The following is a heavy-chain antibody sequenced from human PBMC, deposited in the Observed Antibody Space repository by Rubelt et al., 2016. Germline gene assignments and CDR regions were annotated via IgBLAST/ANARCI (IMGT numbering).Heavy chain of an antibody. CDR2: IYYSGNT. CDR3: ASFRGYDYGDYVFDY. D-gene: IGHD4-17*01. V-gene: IGHV4-39*01. Sequence: QLQLQESGPGLVKPSETLSLTCTVSGGSISSVSYYWGWIRQPPGKGLEWIGKIYYSGNTYYNPSLKSRVSISVDTSKNQFSLKLSSVTAADTAVYYCASFRGYDYGDYVFDYWGQGTLVTVSS. J-gene: IGHJ4*02. CDR1: GGSISSVSYY.